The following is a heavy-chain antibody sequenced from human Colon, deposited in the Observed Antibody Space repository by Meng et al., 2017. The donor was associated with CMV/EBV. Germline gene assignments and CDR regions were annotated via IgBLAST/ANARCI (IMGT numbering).Heavy chain of an antibody. CDR3: ARGGYCSSKSCYSAWFDP. CDR2: INHSGRT. Sequence: GSLRLSCAAYGGSFSGYYWSWIRQSPGKGLEWIGEINHSGRTNYNSSLKSRVTISVDTSKKQFSLKLTSVTAADTAVYYCARGGYCSSKSCYSAWFDPWGQGTLVTVSS. D-gene: IGHD2-2*01. J-gene: IGHJ5*02. CDR1: GGSFSGYY. V-gene: IGHV4-34*01.